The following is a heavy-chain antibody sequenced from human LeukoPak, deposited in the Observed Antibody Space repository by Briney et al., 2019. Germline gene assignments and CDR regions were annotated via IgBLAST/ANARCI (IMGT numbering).Heavy chain of an antibody. CDR3: AAHYYYDSSGYSYDC. J-gene: IGHJ4*02. V-gene: IGHV4-34*01. D-gene: IGHD3-22*01. CDR1: GGSFSGYY. Sequence: SETLSLTCAVYGGSFSGYYWSWIRQPPGKGLEWIGEINHSGSTNYNPSLKSRVTISVDTSKNQFSLKLSSVTAADTAVYYCAAHYYYDSSGYSYDCWGQGTLVTVSS. CDR2: INHSGST.